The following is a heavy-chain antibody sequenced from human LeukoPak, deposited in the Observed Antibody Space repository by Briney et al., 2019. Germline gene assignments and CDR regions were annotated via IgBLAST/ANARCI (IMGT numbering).Heavy chain of an antibody. J-gene: IGHJ4*02. CDR3: ARFATYGSGTYAFDY. V-gene: IGHV3-21*01. Sequence: GGSLRLSCAASGFTFSSYSMNWVRQAPGKGLEWVSSISTSSSYIYYADSVKGRFTISRVNAKNSLYLQMNSLRAEDTAVYYCARFATYGSGTYAFDYWGQGTLVTVSS. CDR2: ISTSSSYI. D-gene: IGHD3-10*01. CDR1: GFTFSSYS.